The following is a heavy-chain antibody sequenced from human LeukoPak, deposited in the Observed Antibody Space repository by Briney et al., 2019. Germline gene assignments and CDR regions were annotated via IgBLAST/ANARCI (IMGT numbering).Heavy chain of an antibody. CDR1: GFTFSDYY. CDR3: ARDLGYCSSTSCYARGAFDI. Sequence: GGSLRLSCAASGFTFSDYYMSCIRQAPGKGLEWVSYISSSGSTIYYADSVKGRFTISRDNAKNSLYLQMNSLRAEDTAVYYCARDLGYCSSTSCYARGAFDIWGQGTTVTVSS. CDR2: ISSSGSTI. D-gene: IGHD2-2*01. J-gene: IGHJ3*02. V-gene: IGHV3-11*04.